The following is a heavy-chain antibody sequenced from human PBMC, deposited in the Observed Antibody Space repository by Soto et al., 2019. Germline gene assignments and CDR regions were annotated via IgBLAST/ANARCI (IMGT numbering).Heavy chain of an antibody. J-gene: IGHJ5*02. V-gene: IGHV4-59*12. CDR3: AKVGPYDSGSYMFRYHWFGP. CDR2: IYYSGST. Sequence: PSETLSLTCTVSGGSISSYYWSWIRQPPGKGLEWIGYIYYSGSTNYNPSLKSRVTISVDTSKNTVDLQMNSLRAEDTAVYYCAKVGPYDSGSYMFRYHWFGPWGPGTLVTVSS. CDR1: GGSISSYY. D-gene: IGHD3-10*01.